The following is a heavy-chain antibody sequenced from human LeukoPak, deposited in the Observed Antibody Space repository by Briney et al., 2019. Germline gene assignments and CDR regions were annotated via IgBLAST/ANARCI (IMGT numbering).Heavy chain of an antibody. Sequence: GPTLVKPTQTLTLTCTFSGFSLTSRPVGVGCMRQPPGKALEFLVFVYWDDDNRYNSSLKSRLTVTRDTSKNQVVLTMANMDPVDTATYFCAHRRLVNGGWNSGFFDYWGQGNLVTVSS. CDR3: AHRRLVNGGWNSGFFDY. J-gene: IGHJ4*02. V-gene: IGHV2-5*02. CDR1: GFSLTSRPVG. CDR2: VYWDDDN. D-gene: IGHD1-1*01.